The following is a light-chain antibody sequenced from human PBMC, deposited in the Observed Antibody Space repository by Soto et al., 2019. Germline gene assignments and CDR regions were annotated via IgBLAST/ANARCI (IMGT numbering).Light chain of an antibody. J-gene: IGKJ5*01. CDR2: DAS. CDR1: QSINRW. Sequence: DIQMTQTPSTLSASAGDRVTITCRASQSINRWLAWYQQKPGKAPKLLINDASSLESGVPSRFSGSGPGTEFTLTISSLQPDYFATYYCQQFHSFPITFGQGTRLDVK. CDR3: QQFHSFPIT. V-gene: IGKV1-5*01.